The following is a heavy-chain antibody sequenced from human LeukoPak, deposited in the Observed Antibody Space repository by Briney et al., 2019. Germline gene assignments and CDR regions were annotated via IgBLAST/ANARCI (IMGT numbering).Heavy chain of an antibody. CDR3: ARRSGIRDAFDI. CDR2: IYHSGST. D-gene: IGHD5-18*01. V-gene: IGHV4-30-2*01. J-gene: IGHJ3*02. Sequence: KPSETLSLTCTVSGGSISSGGYYWSWIRQPPGKGLEWIGYIYHSGSTYYNPSLKSRVTISVDRSKNQFSLKLSSVTAADTAVYYCARRSGIRDAFDIWGQGTMVTVSS. CDR1: GGSISSGGYY.